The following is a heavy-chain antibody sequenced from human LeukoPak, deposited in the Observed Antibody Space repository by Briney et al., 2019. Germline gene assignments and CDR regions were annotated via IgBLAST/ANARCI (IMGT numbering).Heavy chain of an antibody. CDR1: GGSISXYX. CDR2: IXXSGST. CDR3: AREVTMMVVITRVPNVFDI. D-gene: IGHD3-22*01. J-gene: IGHJ3*02. Sequence: SEXXSXXCTVSGGSISXYXXSWIXQPPGXXXXXXXXIXXSGSTNYNPSLKSRVTISVDTSKNQFSLKLSSVTAADTAMYYCAREVTMMVVITRVPNVFDIWGQGTMVTVS. V-gene: IGHV4-59*12.